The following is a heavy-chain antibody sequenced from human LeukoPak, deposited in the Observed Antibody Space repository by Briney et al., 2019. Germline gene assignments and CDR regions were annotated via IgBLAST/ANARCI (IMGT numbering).Heavy chain of an antibody. Sequence: GGSLRLSCTTSGFTFGDFGMSWFRQAPGKGLEWVSYISSSSSAIYYADSVKGRFTISRDKAKNSLYLQMNSLRDEDTAVYYCARGYYGSGRYYFDYWGQGTLVTVSS. CDR2: ISSSSSAI. CDR1: GFTFGDFG. J-gene: IGHJ4*02. D-gene: IGHD3-10*01. V-gene: IGHV3-48*02. CDR3: ARGYYGSGRYYFDY.